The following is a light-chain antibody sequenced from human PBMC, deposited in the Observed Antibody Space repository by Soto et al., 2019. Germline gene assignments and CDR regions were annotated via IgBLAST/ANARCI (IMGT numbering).Light chain of an antibody. J-gene: IGLJ1*01. V-gene: IGLV2-14*01. CDR2: DVS. Sequence: QSVLTQPASVSGSPGQSITISCTGTSSDVGGYNYVSWYQQHPGKAPKLMIYDVSNRPSGVSNRFSGSKSGNTASLTISGLQAEDEADYYCGSYTRSSTFFVFGTGTKVTLL. CDR1: SSDVGGYNY. CDR3: GSYTRSSTFFV.